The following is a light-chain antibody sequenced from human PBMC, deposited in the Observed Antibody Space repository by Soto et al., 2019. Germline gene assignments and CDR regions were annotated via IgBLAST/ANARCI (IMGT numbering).Light chain of an antibody. CDR3: QQANSFPLT. Sequence: DIQMTQLPSSMSASVGDRVTITCRASQGISRWLAWYHQKPGKAPNLLIYSASTLHSGVPSRFSGSGPGTDFTLTISSLQPEDFGTYYCQQANSFPLTFGPGTKVDMK. CDR1: QGISRW. J-gene: IGKJ3*01. V-gene: IGKV1-12*01. CDR2: SAS.